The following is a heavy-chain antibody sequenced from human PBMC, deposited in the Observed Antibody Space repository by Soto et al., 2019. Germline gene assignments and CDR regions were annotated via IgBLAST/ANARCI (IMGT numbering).Heavy chain of an antibody. CDR1: GGSFRGYF. D-gene: IGHD2-15*01. Sequence: SETLSLTCAVYGGSFRGYFWSWIRQPPGKGLEWIGEINHSGITSYSPSLGSRVTTSVDTPKNQFSLRLRSVTAADTAIYYCARRFCSDSYCSYFDYWGRGTLVTVSS. V-gene: IGHV4-34*10. CDR3: ARRFCSDSYCSYFDY. J-gene: IGHJ4*02. CDR2: INHSGIT.